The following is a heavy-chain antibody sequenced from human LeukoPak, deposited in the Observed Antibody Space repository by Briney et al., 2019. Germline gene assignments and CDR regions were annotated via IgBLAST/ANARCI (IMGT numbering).Heavy chain of an antibody. J-gene: IGHJ6*04. CDR3: ARALGGDYGMDV. D-gene: IGHD2-15*01. Sequence: PGRSLRLSCAASGFTFSTYAMHWVRQAPGKGLEWVAVIWYDGSNQYYADSVKGRFTISRDNSKNTLYLQMNSLRAEDTAVYYCARALGGDYGMDVWGKGTTVTVSS. CDR1: GFTFSTYA. V-gene: IGHV3-33*01. CDR2: IWYDGSNQ.